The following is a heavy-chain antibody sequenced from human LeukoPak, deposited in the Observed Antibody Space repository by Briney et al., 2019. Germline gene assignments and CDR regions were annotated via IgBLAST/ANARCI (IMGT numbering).Heavy chain of an antibody. J-gene: IGHJ4*02. Sequence: GASVKVSCKASGYTFTSYGISWVRQAPGQGLEWMGWISPYNGNTNYAQKLQGRVIMTTDTSTSTAYMELRSLRSDDTAVYYCARDGPGIAVAEGGYWGQGTLVTVSS. CDR2: ISPYNGNT. CDR1: GYTFTSYG. V-gene: IGHV1-18*01. CDR3: ARDGPGIAVAEGGY. D-gene: IGHD6-19*01.